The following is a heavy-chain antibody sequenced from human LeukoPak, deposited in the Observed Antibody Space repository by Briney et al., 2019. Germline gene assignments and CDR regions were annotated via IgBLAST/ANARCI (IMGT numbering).Heavy chain of an antibody. CDR1: GFTFSSYA. D-gene: IGHD6-19*01. J-gene: IGHJ4*02. CDR2: ISSNGGST. Sequence: PGGSLRLSCAASGFTFSSYAMHWVRQAPGKGLEYVSAISSNGGSTYYANSVKGRFTISRDNSKNTLYLQMSSLRAEDMAVYYCAAGYSSGWPPNYWGQGTLVTVSS. CDR3: AAGYSSGWPPNY. V-gene: IGHV3-64*01.